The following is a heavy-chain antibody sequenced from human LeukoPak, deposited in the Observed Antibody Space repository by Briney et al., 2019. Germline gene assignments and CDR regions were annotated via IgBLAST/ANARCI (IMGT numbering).Heavy chain of an antibody. CDR3: GTGDPRFDY. V-gene: IGHV3-48*01. D-gene: IGHD7-27*01. CDR2: ISSGSSAI. Sequence: GGSLRLSCTGSGFIFSRYAMNWVRQAPGKGLQWVSYISSGSSAIYYTDSVKGRFTITRDDAKNSVYLQMNSLRTEDTAVYYCGTGDPRFDYWGQGILVTVSS. J-gene: IGHJ4*02. CDR1: GFIFSRYA.